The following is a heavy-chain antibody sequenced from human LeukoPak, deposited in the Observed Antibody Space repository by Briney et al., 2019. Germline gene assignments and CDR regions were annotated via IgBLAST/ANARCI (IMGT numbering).Heavy chain of an antibody. J-gene: IGHJ4*02. CDR3: ASAPDSSGYYSDFDY. CDR2: INPNNGDT. V-gene: IGHV1-2*02. D-gene: IGHD3-22*01. Sequence: ASVKVSCKASGYTFTGYYMHWVRQAPGQGLEWMGWINPNNGDTNYAQKFQGRVTMTRDTSISTAYMGLSRLRSDDTAVYYCASAPDSSGYYSDFDYWGQGTLVTVSS. CDR1: GYTFTGYY.